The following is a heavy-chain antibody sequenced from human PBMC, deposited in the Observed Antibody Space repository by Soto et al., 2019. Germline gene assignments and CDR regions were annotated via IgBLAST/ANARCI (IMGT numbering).Heavy chain of an antibody. V-gene: IGHV1-69*06. CDR1: GGTFSSYA. J-gene: IGHJ3*02. D-gene: IGHD3-10*01. CDR2: SIPIFGTA. Sequence: ASVKVSCKASGGTFSSYAISWVRQAPGQGLEWMGGSIPIFGTANYAQKFQGRVTITADRSTSTAYVELNSQRSEDTAVYYCAGSQALTHGAFDIWGQGTMVTVSS. CDR3: AGSQALTHGAFDI.